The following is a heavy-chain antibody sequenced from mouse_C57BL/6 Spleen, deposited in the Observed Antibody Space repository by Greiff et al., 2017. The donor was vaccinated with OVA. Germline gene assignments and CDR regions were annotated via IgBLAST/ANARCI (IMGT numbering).Heavy chain of an antibody. CDR2: INPGSGGT. CDR1: GYAFTNYL. V-gene: IGHV1-54*01. J-gene: IGHJ4*01. D-gene: IGHD3-3*01. Sequence: QVQLQQSGAELVRPGTSVKVSCKASGYAFTNYLIEWVKQRPGQGLEWIGVINPGSGGTKYNEKFKGKATLTAAKSSSTAYMQLSSLASEDAAVYFCAVRAPMDYWGQGTSVTVSS. CDR3: AVRAPMDY.